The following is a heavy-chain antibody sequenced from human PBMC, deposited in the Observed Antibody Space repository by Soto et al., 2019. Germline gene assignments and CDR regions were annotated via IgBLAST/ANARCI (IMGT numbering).Heavy chain of an antibody. CDR3: ARDSVRDYLYYYYGMDV. J-gene: IGHJ6*02. Sequence: GGSLRLSCAASGFTFSSYTMNWVRQAPGRGLEWVSSIGTSSSYIYYADSVKGRFTISRDNAKNSLFLQMNSLRANDTAVYYCARDSVRDYLYYYYGMDVWGQGTTVTVSS. D-gene: IGHD4-17*01. V-gene: IGHV3-21*01. CDR2: IGTSSSYI. CDR1: GFTFSSYT.